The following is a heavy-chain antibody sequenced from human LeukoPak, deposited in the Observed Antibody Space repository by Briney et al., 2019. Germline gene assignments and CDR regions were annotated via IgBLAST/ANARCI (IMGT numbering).Heavy chain of an antibody. J-gene: IGHJ4*02. CDR1: GFTFSSYA. D-gene: IGHD4-17*01. CDR2: ITGSGGST. CDR3: AKGDYGDCY. V-gene: IGHV3-23*01. Sequence: TGGSLRLSCAASGFTFSSYAMAWVRQAPGKGLEWVSAITGSGGSTYYADSVKGRFTISRDNSKNTLYMQMSSLRAEDTAVYYCAKGDYGDCYWGQGTLVTVSS.